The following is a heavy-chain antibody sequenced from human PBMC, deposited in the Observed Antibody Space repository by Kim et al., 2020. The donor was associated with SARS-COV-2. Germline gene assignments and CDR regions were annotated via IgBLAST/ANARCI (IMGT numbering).Heavy chain of an antibody. D-gene: IGHD2-8*01. V-gene: IGHV3-30*18. J-gene: IGHJ3*01. CDR3: AKAGGVXXFXXXXXXNV. CDR2: ISYDGSQK. CDR1: GFTFNNFG. Sequence: GGSLRLSCAASGFTFNNFGMFWVRQAPGKGLEWVALISYDGSQKHYADSLTGRFTISRDSSKNTVYLQMNSLRLEDTAVYYCAKAGGVXXFXXXXXXNVWG.